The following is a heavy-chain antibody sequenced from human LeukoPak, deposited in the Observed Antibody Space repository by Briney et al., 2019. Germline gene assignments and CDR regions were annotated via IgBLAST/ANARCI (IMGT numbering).Heavy chain of an antibody. V-gene: IGHV1-2*02. CDR3: ARVGYYDILTGYPHDAFDI. CDR2: INPNSGGT. Sequence: ASVKVSCKASGYTFTGYYMHWVRQAPGQGLEWMGWINPNSGGTNYAQKFQGRVTMTRDTSISTAYMDLSRLRSDDTAVYYCARVGYYDILTGYPHDAFDIWGQGTMVTVS. J-gene: IGHJ3*02. CDR1: GYTFTGYY. D-gene: IGHD3-9*01.